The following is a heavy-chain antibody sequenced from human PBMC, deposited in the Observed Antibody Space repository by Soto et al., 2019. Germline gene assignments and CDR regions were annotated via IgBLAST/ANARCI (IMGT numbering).Heavy chain of an antibody. J-gene: IGHJ6*03. Sequence: SETLSLTCAVYGGSFSGYYWSWIRQPPGKGLEWIGEINHSGSTNYNPSLKSRVTISVDTSKNQFSLKLSSVTAADTAVYYCARGPWAYYYGSGSYKDYYYYYMPVWGKGTTVT. CDR3: ARGPWAYYYGSGSYKDYYYYYMPV. CDR2: INHSGST. V-gene: IGHV4-34*01. CDR1: GGSFSGYY. D-gene: IGHD3-10*01.